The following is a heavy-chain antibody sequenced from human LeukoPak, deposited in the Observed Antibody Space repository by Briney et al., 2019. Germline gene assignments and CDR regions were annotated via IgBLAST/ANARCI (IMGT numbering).Heavy chain of an antibody. CDR1: GGSFSGYY. CDR3: RGESSSVTGDY. CDR2: INHSGST. D-gene: IGHD6-13*01. J-gene: IGHJ4*02. Sequence: SETLSLTCAVYGGSFSGYYWSWIRQPPGKGLEWIGEINHSGSTNYNPSLKSRVTISVDTSKNQFSLKLSSVTAADTAVYYCRGESSSVTGDYWGQGTLVNVSS. V-gene: IGHV4-34*01.